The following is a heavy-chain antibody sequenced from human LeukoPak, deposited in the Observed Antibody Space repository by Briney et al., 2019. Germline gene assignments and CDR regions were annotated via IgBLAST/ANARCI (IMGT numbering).Heavy chain of an antibody. J-gene: IGHJ4*02. V-gene: IGHV3-7*01. CDR2: INKDGSEK. CDR1: GFTFSGYW. CDR3: ARDHSGWYYFDH. Sequence: GGSLRLSCAASGFTFSGYWMSWVRQAPGKGLEWVSNINKDGSEKYYVDSVKGRFTISRDNAKNSLYLQLNSLRVEDTAVYYCARDHSGWYYFDHWGQGTLVTVSS. D-gene: IGHD6-19*01.